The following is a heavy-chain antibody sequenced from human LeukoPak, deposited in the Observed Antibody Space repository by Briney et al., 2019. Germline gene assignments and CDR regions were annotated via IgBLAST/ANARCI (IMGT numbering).Heavy chain of an antibody. Sequence: GASVKVSCKVSGYTLTELSMHWVRQAPGKGLGWMGGFYPEDGETIYAQKFQGRVTMTEDTSTDTAYMELSRLRSEDTVVYCCATFDYDQGRNWFDPWGQGTLVTVSS. J-gene: IGHJ5*02. V-gene: IGHV1-24*01. D-gene: IGHD3-22*01. CDR2: FYPEDGET. CDR3: ATFDYDQGRNWFDP. CDR1: GYTLTELS.